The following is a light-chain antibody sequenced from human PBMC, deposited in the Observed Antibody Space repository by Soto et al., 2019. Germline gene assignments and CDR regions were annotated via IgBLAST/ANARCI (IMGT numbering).Light chain of an antibody. CDR1: QRVSSN. J-gene: IGKJ1*01. CDR3: QQYTNWPPWT. V-gene: IGKV3-15*01. CDR2: GAS. Sequence: EIVMTQSPATLSVSPGERATLSCRASQRVSSNLAWYQQKPGQAPRLLIYGASTRATGIPARFSGSGSETEFTVTISSLQSEDFAVYYCQQYTNWPPWTFGQGTKVEIK.